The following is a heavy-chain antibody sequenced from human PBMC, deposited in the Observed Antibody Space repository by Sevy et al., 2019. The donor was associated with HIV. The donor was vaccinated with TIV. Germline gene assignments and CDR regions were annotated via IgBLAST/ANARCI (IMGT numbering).Heavy chain of an antibody. D-gene: IGHD4-17*01. CDR2: ISSGSTYT. Sequence: GGSLRLSCAASGFTFSAYYMTWIRQAPGKGLEWVSYISSGSTYTNYADSVKGRFTVSRDNAKNSLYLQMNSLRAEDTAVYYCARSRSNYGDYYFDYWGPGTLVTVSS. CDR1: GFTFSAYY. V-gene: IGHV3-11*06. J-gene: IGHJ4*02. CDR3: ARSRSNYGDYYFDY.